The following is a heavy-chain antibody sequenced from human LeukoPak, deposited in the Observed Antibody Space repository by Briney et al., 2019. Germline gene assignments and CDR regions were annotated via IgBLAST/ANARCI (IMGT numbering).Heavy chain of an antibody. J-gene: IGHJ4*02. CDR3: AAGFYFGDY. CDR1: GFTFKIYG. CDR2: ISGSDGST. Sequence: GGSLRLSCVASGFTFKIYGMSWVRQAPGKGLEWVSTISGSDGSTYYADSVKGRFTISRDNSKSTLYLQMNSLRAEDTAVYYCAAGFYFGDYWGQGTLVTVSS. D-gene: IGHD3-3*01. V-gene: IGHV3-23*01.